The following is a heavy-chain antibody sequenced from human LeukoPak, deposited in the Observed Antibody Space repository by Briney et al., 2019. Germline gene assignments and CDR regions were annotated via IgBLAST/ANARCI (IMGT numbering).Heavy chain of an antibody. CDR2: IYDGGGT. Sequence: GGSLRLSCAASGFTVSNNYMTWVRQAPGKGLEWVSVIYDGGGTYYADSVKGRFTISRDNSKNTLYLQMNSLRTEDTAVYFCARDDKQLAGVDYWGQGTLVTVSS. CDR1: GFTVSNNY. V-gene: IGHV3-53*01. D-gene: IGHD6-6*01. CDR3: ARDDKQLAGVDY. J-gene: IGHJ4*02.